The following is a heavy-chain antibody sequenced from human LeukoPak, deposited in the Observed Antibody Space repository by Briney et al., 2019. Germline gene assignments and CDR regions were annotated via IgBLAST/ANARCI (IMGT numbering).Heavy chain of an antibody. Sequence: SQTLPLTCTVSGGSISSGGYYWNWIRQHPGKGLEWIGYIYYSGSTYYNPSLKSRVTISVDTSKNQFSLKLSSVTAADTAVYYCARAYYDSSGYSHWGQGTLVTVSS. J-gene: IGHJ4*02. V-gene: IGHV4-31*03. CDR2: IYYSGST. CDR1: GGSISSGGYY. CDR3: ARAYYDSSGYSH. D-gene: IGHD3-22*01.